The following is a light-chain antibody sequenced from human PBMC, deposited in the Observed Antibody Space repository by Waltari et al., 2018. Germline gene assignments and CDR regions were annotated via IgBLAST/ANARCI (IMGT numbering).Light chain of an antibody. J-gene: IGLJ3*02. CDR3: YSTDSSSFPL. Sequence: SHELTPPPSVSVSPGQTARITCPGAAFPTQYIYWYQQKSGQAPVMLIYEDNKRPSGIPERFSGSSSGTLATLTVSGAVVEDEGDYYCYSTDSSSFPLFGGGTRLTVL. CDR2: EDN. CDR1: AFPTQY. V-gene: IGLV3-10*01.